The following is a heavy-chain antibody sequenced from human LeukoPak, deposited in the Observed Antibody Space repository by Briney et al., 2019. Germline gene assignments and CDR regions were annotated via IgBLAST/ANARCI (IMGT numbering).Heavy chain of an antibody. CDR2: IKQDGSEK. CDR3: ARDRAGSDV. V-gene: IGHV3-7*01. J-gene: IGHJ6*02. D-gene: IGHD2-15*01. CDR1: GFTFNDYW. Sequence: GGSLRLSCAASGFTFNDYWMSWVRQAPGKGLEWVANIKQDGSEKFYVGSVKGRFTISRDNAKSSLYLQMNSLRAEDTAVYNCARDRAGSDVWGQGTTVTVSS.